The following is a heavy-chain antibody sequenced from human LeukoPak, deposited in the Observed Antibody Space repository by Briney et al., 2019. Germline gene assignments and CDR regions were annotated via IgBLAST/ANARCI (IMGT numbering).Heavy chain of an antibody. Sequence: GASVKVSCKASGYTFTSYGISWVRQAPGQGLEWMGWISAYNGNTNYAQKLQGRVTMTADTSTSTAYMELRSLRSDDTAVYYCASAKLGPYYDSSGLFDYWGQGTLVTVSS. CDR2: ISAYNGNT. CDR1: GYTFTSYG. V-gene: IGHV1-18*01. J-gene: IGHJ4*02. D-gene: IGHD3-22*01. CDR3: ASAKLGPYYDSSGLFDY.